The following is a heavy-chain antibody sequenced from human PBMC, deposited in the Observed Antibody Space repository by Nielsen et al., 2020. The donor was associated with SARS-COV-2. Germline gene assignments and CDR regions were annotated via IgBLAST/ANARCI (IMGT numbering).Heavy chain of an antibody. Sequence: GESLKIPCQGSGYNFATYWIAWVRQMPGKGLEWMGVFYPGDSDTRYSPSFQGQVIISFDKSITTAYLQWNSLQASDSAMYYCARLQSSTGGGMDVWGQGTAVTVSS. D-gene: IGHD6-13*01. CDR1: GYNFATYW. CDR2: FYPGDSDT. CDR3: ARLQSSTGGGMDV. V-gene: IGHV5-51*01. J-gene: IGHJ6*02.